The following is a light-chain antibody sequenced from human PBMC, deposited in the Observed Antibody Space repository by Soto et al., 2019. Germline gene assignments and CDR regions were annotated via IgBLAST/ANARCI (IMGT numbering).Light chain of an antibody. CDR3: QHYNDYSRV. CDR2: KAS. J-gene: IGKJ1*01. CDR1: QSVDSR. V-gene: IGKV1-5*03. Sequence: DIQMTQSPSTLSASIGDRVTITCRASQSVDSRLAWYQQQPGKAPKLLIYKASSLQTGVPSRFSGSGSGTEFTLTISSLQPDDFATYYCQHYNDYSRVFGQGTKVEIK.